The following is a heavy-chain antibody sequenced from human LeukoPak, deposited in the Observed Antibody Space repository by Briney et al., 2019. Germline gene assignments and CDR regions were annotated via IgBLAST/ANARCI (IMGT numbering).Heavy chain of an antibody. CDR3: ARGGWLQYGFDY. Sequence: SETLSLTXAVYGGSFSGYYWSWIRQPPGKGLEWIGEINHSGSTNYNPSLKSRVTISVDTSKNQFSLKLSSVTAADTGVYYCARGGWLQYGFDYWGQGTLVTVSS. V-gene: IGHV4-34*01. D-gene: IGHD5-24*01. CDR2: INHSGST. CDR1: GGSFSGYY. J-gene: IGHJ4*02.